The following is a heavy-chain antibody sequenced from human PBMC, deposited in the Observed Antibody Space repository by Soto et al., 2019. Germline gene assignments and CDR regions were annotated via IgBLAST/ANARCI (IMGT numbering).Heavy chain of an antibody. J-gene: IGHJ5*02. CDR3: AKGDWFDP. CDR1: GFTFSNYG. V-gene: IGHV3-30*18. CDR2: ISYDGSNK. Sequence: QVQLVESGGGVVQPGRSLRLSCAASGFTFSNYGMHWVRQAPGKGLEWVAVISYDGSNKYYADSVKGRFSISRDNSKNTLYPQMNSLRAEDTAVYYCAKGDWFDPWGQGTLVTVSS.